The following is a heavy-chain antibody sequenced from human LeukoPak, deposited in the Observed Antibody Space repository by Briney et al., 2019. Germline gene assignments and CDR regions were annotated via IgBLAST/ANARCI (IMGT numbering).Heavy chain of an antibody. CDR3: AANSADYNTLGSSYKV. CDR2: IFYTGST. Sequence: SETLSPTCTVSGGSISSNYWSWIRQSPGKGLEWIGYIFYTGSTNYNPSLKSRVTISLDTSRTQFSLRLNSVTAADTAVFYCAANSADYNTLGSSYKVWGQGTLVTVSS. CDR1: GGSISSNY. J-gene: IGHJ4*02. D-gene: IGHD3-10*01. V-gene: IGHV4-59*08.